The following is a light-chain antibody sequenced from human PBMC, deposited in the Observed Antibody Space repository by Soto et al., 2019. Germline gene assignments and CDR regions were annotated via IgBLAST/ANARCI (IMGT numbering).Light chain of an antibody. Sequence: QSVLTQPPSVSGAPGQRVTISCTGSSSNIGVGYGVHWYQQLPGTAPKLLIYGNSNRPSGVPDRFSGSKSGTSASLAITGLQAEDEADYYCQSYDISLSVVFGGGTQLTVL. CDR3: QSYDISLSVV. J-gene: IGLJ2*01. V-gene: IGLV1-40*01. CDR2: GNS. CDR1: SSNIGVGYG.